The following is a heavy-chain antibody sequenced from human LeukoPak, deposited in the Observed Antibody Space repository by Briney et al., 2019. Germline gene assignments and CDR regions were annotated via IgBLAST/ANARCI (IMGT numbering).Heavy chain of an antibody. V-gene: IGHV1-46*01. CDR2: INPSGGST. Sequence: ASVKVSCKASGYTFTSYYMHWVRQAPGQGLEWMGIINPSGGSTIYAQKFQGRVTMTRDTSTSTVYMELSSLRSEDTAVYYCARVETYYYDSSGFEGEYFQHWGQGTLVTVSS. D-gene: IGHD3-22*01. J-gene: IGHJ1*01. CDR3: ARVETYYYDSSGFEGEYFQH. CDR1: GYTFTSYY.